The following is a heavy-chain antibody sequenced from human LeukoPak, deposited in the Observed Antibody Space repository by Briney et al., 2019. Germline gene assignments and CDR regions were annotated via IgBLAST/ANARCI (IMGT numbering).Heavy chain of an antibody. CDR2: INSDGSST. J-gene: IGHJ4*02. Sequence: GGSLRLSCAASGFTFSSYWLHWVRQAPGKGLVWVSRINSDGSSTSYADSVNGRFTISRDNAKNTLYLQMNSLRAEDTAVYYCASTDYGDTFDYWGQGTLVTVSS. D-gene: IGHD4-17*01. CDR3: ASTDYGDTFDY. CDR1: GFTFSSYW. V-gene: IGHV3-74*01.